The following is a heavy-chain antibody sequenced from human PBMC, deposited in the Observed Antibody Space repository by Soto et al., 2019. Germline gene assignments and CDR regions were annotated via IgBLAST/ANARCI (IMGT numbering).Heavy chain of an antibody. CDR2: INHSGST. CDR1: GGSFSGYY. V-gene: IGHV4-34*01. D-gene: IGHD4-17*01. CDR3: ARVGSPTGDYDPFWFDP. J-gene: IGHJ5*02. Sequence: SVTLSLTCAVYGGSFSGYYWSWIRQPPGKGLEWIGEINHSGSTNYNPSLKSRVTISVDTSKNQFSLKLSSVTAADTAVYYCARVGSPTGDYDPFWFDPWGQGTLVTVSS.